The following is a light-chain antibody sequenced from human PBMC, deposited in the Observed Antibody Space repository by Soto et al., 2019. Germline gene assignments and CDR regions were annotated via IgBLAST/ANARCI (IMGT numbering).Light chain of an antibody. V-gene: IGLV1-40*01. CDR2: DNT. CDR1: ISNIGAGYG. CDR3: QSYYSSRSGVV. J-gene: IGLJ2*01. Sequence: QSVLTQPPSLSGAPGQRVTLSCTGSISNIGAGYGVHWYQQLPGRAPKLLVYDNTKRHSGVSDRFSGSKSGTAASLAITRLQADDEADYYCQSYYSSRSGVVFGGGTKLTVL.